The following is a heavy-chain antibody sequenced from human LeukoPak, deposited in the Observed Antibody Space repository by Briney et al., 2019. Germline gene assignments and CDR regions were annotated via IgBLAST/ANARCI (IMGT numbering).Heavy chain of an antibody. CDR1: GYSISSGYY. D-gene: IGHD6-19*01. V-gene: IGHV4-38-2*02. Sequence: PSETLSLTCTVSGYSISSGYYWGWIRQPPGKGLEWTGSIDHSGSTYYNPSLKSRITISVDTSKNQFSLKLSSVTAADTAVYYCARDSALAPAVMFESWGQGTLVTVSS. CDR2: IDHSGST. J-gene: IGHJ4*02. CDR3: ARDSALAPAVMFES.